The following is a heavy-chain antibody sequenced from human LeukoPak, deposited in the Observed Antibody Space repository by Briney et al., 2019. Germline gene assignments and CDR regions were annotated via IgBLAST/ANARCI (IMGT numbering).Heavy chain of an antibody. Sequence: GASVKVSCKASGYTFTSYGISWVRQAPGQGLEWMGWISAYNGNTNYAQKLQGRVTMTTDTSTSTAYMELRSLRSDDTAVYYCARESGPYDSAGFDYWDQGTLVTVSS. CDR1: GYTFTSYG. D-gene: IGHD3-3*01. CDR3: ARESGPYDSAGFDY. J-gene: IGHJ4*02. CDR2: ISAYNGNT. V-gene: IGHV1-18*01.